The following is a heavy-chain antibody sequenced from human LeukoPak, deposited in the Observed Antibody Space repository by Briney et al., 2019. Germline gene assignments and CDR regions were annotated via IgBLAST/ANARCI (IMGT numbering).Heavy chain of an antibody. CDR1: GFTFSSYG. CDR3: ASSVNTATGVFDY. Sequence: GRSLRLSCAASGFTFSSYGMHWVRQAPGKGLEWVAVISYDGSNKYYADSVEGRFTISRDNSKNTLYLQMNSLRAEDTAVYYCASSVNTATGVFDYWGQGTLVTVSS. J-gene: IGHJ4*02. D-gene: IGHD5-18*01. CDR2: ISYDGSNK. V-gene: IGHV3-30*03.